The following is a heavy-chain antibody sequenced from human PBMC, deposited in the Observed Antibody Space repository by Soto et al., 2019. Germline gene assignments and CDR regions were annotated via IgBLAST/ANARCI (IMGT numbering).Heavy chain of an antibody. D-gene: IGHD2-15*01. J-gene: IGHJ4*02. CDR3: ARDRSVVGTYYFDY. CDR1: GGTFSSYA. Sequence: ASVKVSCKASGGTFSSYAISWVRQAPGQGLEWMGGIVPIFGTANYAQKFQGRVTITADKSTSTAYMELSSLRSEDTAVYYCARDRSVVGTYYFDYWGQGTLVTVSS. CDR2: IVPIFGTA. V-gene: IGHV1-69*06.